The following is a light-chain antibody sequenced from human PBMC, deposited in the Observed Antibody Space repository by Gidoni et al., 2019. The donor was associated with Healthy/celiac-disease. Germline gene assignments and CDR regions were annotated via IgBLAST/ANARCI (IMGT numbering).Light chain of an antibody. CDR1: QSVSSN. CDR3: QQYNNWPPIT. V-gene: IGKV3-15*01. J-gene: IGKJ5*01. Sequence: EIVMTQSPATLSVSPGERATLSCRASQSVSSNLAWYQQKPGQAPRLLIYGASTRATGIPARFRVSGSGTEFTLTISSLQSEDFAVYDCQQYNNWPPITFGQGTRLEIK. CDR2: GAS.